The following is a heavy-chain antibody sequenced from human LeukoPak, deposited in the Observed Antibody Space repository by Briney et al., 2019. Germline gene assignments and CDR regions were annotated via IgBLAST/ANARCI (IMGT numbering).Heavy chain of an antibody. Sequence: ASVKVSCKASGYTFTSYDINWVRQATGQGLEWMGWMNPNSGNTGYAQKFQGRVTMTRNTSISTAYMELSSLRSEDTAVYYCAKDPVTMIVVAKSLNWFDPWGQGTLVTVSS. CDR1: GYTFTSYD. J-gene: IGHJ5*02. V-gene: IGHV1-8*01. CDR3: AKDPVTMIVVAKSLNWFDP. D-gene: IGHD3-22*01. CDR2: MNPNSGNT.